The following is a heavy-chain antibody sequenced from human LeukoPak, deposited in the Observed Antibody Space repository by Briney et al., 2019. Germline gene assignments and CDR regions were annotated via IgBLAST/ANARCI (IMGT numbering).Heavy chain of an antibody. J-gene: IGHJ6*02. Sequence: SETLSLTCTVSGDFISSSIYYWVWIRQPPGKRQKWFISIYYSGAPSYHPSLDRRVTMSVDTSKNQFSLKLSSVTAADTAVYHCARGNSRVCFGESNTHYYGMDVWGQGTTVTVSS. CDR2: IYYSGAP. CDR3: ARGNSRVCFGESNTHYYGMDV. V-gene: IGHV4-39*01. D-gene: IGHD3-10*01. CDR1: GDFISSSIYY.